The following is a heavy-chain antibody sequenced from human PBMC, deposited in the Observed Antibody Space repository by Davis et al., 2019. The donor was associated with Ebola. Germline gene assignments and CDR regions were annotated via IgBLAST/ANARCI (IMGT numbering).Heavy chain of an antibody. CDR2: IIPIVGIA. Sequence: SVKVSCKASGGTFSSYAINWVRQAPGQGLEWMGRIIPIVGIANYAQKFQGRVTITADKSTSTAYMELSSLRSEDTAVYYCARASAEILTYYYGMDVWGQGTTVTVPS. D-gene: IGHD1-14*01. V-gene: IGHV1-69*04. J-gene: IGHJ6*02. CDR1: GGTFSSYA. CDR3: ARASAEILTYYYGMDV.